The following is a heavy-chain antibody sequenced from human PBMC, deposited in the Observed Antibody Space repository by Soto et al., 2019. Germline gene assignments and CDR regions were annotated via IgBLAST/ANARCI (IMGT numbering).Heavy chain of an antibody. V-gene: IGHV4-30-2*01. CDR2: IYHSGST. Sequence: PSETLSLTCAVSGGSISSGGYSWSWIRQPPGKGLEWIGYIYHSGSTYYNPSLKSRVTISVDRSKNQFSLKLSSVTAADTAVYSCARALGWFDPWGQGTLVTVSS. J-gene: IGHJ5*02. CDR1: GGSISSGGYS. CDR3: ARALGWFDP.